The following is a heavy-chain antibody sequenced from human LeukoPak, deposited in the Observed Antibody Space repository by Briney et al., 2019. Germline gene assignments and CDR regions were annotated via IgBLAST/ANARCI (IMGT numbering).Heavy chain of an antibody. CDR1: GYTFTSYY. CDR2: INPSGGST. J-gene: IGHJ4*02. CDR3: GRGDGDYEYYFDY. Sequence: ASVKVPCKASGYTFTSYYMHWVRQAPGQGLEWMGIINPSGGSTSYAQKFQGRVTMTRDTSTSTVYLELNSLRSEDTAVYYCGRGDGDYEYYFDYWGQGTLVTVSS. D-gene: IGHD4-17*01. V-gene: IGHV1-46*01.